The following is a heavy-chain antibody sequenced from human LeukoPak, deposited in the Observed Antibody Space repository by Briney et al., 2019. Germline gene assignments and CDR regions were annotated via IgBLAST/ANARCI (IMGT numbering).Heavy chain of an antibody. CDR3: ERSGLATCHY. CDR2: VNNGAGET. Sequence: GGSLRLSCQASGFTFSNYAMSWVRQAPGKGLEWVSSVNNGAGETFFADSVKGRFTISRDDSRSMVYLQMNSMSAEDTAVYYFERSGLATCHYWGQGTLVTVSS. D-gene: IGHD3-10*01. V-gene: IGHV3-23*01. J-gene: IGHJ4*02. CDR1: GFTFSNYA.